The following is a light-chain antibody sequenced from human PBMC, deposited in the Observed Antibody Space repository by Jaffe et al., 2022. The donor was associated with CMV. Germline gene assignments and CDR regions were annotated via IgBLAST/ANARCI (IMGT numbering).Light chain of an antibody. J-gene: IGKJ2*03. CDR3: QQYNNWPPR. Sequence: EIVMTQSPATLSVSPGERATLSCRASQSVNSNLAWYQQKPGQAPRLLIYGASTRATGSPARFSGSGSGTEFTLTISSLQSEDFAVYYCQQYNNWPPRFGQGTKLEIK. CDR2: GAS. CDR1: QSVNSN. V-gene: IGKV3-15*01.